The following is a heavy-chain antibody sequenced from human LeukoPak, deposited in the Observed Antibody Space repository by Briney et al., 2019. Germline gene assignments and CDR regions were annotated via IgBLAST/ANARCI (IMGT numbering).Heavy chain of an antibody. J-gene: IGHJ3*02. CDR3: ARGNYYDSTTYYRAFDI. CDR1: GGSISSYY. V-gene: IGHV4-59*01. Sequence: TSETLSLTCTVSGGSISSYYWSWIRQPPGKGLGWIAYIYYSGSTNYNPSLKSRVTISVDTSKNQFSLKLSSVTAADTAVYYCARGNYYDSTTYYRAFDIWGQGTMVTVSS. D-gene: IGHD3-22*01. CDR2: IYYSGST.